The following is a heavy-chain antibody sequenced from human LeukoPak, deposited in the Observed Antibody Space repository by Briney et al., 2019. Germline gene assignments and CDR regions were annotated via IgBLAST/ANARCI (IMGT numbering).Heavy chain of an antibody. CDR1: GFTVSSNY. CDR3: AKRDQVGANDY. J-gene: IGHJ4*02. V-gene: IGHV3-53*01. Sequence: GGSLRLSCAASGFTVSSNYMSWVRQAPGKGLEWVSVIYSGGSTYYADSVKGRFTISRDNSKNTLYLQMNSLRAEDTAVYYCAKRDQVGANDYWGQGTLVTVSS. CDR2: IYSGGST. D-gene: IGHD1-26*01.